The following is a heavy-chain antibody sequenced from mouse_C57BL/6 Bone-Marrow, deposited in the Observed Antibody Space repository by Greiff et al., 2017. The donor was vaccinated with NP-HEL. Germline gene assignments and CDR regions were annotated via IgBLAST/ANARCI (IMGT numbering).Heavy chain of an antibody. CDR2: SRNKANDYTT. J-gene: IGHJ1*03. V-gene: IGHV7-1*01. D-gene: IGHD4-1*01. Sequence: EVKLVESGGGLVQSGRSLRLSCATSGFTFSDFYMEWVRQAPGKGLEWIAASRNKANDYTTEYSASVKGRFIVSRDTSQSILYLQMNALRAEDTAIYYGARDAINWDDWYFDVWGTGTTVTVSS. CDR1: GFTFSDFY. CDR3: ARDAINWDDWYFDV.